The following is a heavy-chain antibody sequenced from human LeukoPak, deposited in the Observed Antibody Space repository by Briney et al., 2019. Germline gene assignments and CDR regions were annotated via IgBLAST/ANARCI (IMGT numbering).Heavy chain of an antibody. CDR2: VYTSGST. V-gene: IGHV4-4*07. CDR1: GGSISSYY. J-gene: IGHJ3*02. D-gene: IGHD2-2*01. CDR3: ARDSSSTSWSDAFDI. Sequence: SETLSLTCTVSGGSISSYYWSWIRQPAGKGLEWIGRVYTSGSTNYNPSLKSRVTMSGDTSKNQFSLKLSSVTAADTAVYYCARDSSSTSWSDAFDIWGQGTMVTVSS.